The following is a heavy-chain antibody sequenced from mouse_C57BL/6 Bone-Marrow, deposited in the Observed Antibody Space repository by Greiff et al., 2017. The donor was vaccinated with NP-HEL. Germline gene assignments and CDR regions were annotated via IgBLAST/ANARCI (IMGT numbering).Heavy chain of an antibody. Sequence: VQLQQSGTVLARPGASVKMSCKTSGYTFTSYWMHWVKQRPGQGLEWIGAIYPGNSDTSYNQKFKGKAKLTAVTSASTAYMELSSLTTEDSAVYYCTKTDGYPYFDVWGTGTTVTVSS. V-gene: IGHV1-5*01. J-gene: IGHJ1*03. CDR2: IYPGNSDT. CDR3: TKTDGYPYFDV. CDR1: GYTFTSYW. D-gene: IGHD2-3*01.